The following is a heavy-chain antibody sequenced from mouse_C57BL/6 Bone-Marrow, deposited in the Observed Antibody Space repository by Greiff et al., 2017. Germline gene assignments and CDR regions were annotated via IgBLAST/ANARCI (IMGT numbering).Heavy chain of an antibody. V-gene: IGHV1-15*01. J-gene: IGHJ2*01. Sequence: VQGVESGAELVRPGASVTLSCKASGYTFTDYEMHWVKQTPVHGLEWIGAIDPETGGTAYNQKFKGKAILTADKSSSTAYMELRSLTSEDSAVYYCTRGITTVVAGDYWGQGTTLTGSS. D-gene: IGHD1-1*01. CDR2: IDPETGGT. CDR1: GYTFTDYE. CDR3: TRGITTVVAGDY.